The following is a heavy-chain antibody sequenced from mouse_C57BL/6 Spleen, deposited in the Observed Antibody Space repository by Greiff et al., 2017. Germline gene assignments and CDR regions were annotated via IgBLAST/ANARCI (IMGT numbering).Heavy chain of an antibody. CDR3: ARENWDVQREAYCDD. CDR2: IDPSDSYT. Sequence: QVQLQQSGAELVMPGASVKLSCKASGYTFTSYWMHWVKQRPGQGLEWIGEIDPSDSYTNYNQKFKGKATLTVAKSSSTTYMQLSSLTSEDSAVYYCARENWDVQREAYCDDWGQGTTLTVSS. J-gene: IGHJ2*01. D-gene: IGHD4-1*01. CDR1: GYTFTSYW. V-gene: IGHV1-69*01.